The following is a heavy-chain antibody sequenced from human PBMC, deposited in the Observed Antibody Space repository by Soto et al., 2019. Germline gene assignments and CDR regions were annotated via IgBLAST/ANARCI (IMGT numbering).Heavy chain of an antibody. D-gene: IGHD2-15*01. CDR3: AKMWGYLGSEDIVVVVAAYFDY. Sequence: GGSLRLSCAASGFTFSSYAMSWVRQAPGKGLEWVSAISGSGGSTYYADSVKGRFTISRDNSKNTLYLQTNSLRAEDTAVYYCAKMWGYLGSEDIVVVVAAYFDYWGQGTLVTVSS. V-gene: IGHV3-23*01. CDR2: ISGSGGST. CDR1: GFTFSSYA. J-gene: IGHJ4*02.